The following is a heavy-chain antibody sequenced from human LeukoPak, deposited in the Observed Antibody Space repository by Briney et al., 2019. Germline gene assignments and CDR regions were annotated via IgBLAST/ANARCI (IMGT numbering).Heavy chain of an antibody. V-gene: IGHV1-18*01. CDR2: ISAYNGQT. CDR1: GHTFTSYY. Sequence: GASVKVSCKASGHTFTSYYIVWVRRAPGQGLQLMGRISAYNGQTHYAQKVQGRVTMTTDPSTSTVYMELRSLTSDDTALYYCAWDSGAVEIWGQGTMVTVSS. CDR3: AWDSGAVEI. J-gene: IGHJ3*02.